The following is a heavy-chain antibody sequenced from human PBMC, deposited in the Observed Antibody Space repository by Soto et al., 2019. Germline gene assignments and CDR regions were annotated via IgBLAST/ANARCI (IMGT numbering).Heavy chain of an antibody. CDR1: GDTFTNFG. D-gene: IGHD1-26*01. V-gene: IGHV1-18*04. CDR2: ITPYNGNA. CDR3: ARARMFSGAHHDY. Sequence: QVHLVQSGAVVENPGASVKVSCKASGDTFTNFGINWVRQAPGQGLEWMGWITPYNGNANYPQKHQDRLTITPDTSPNTAYLQLRSLRSDDTAVYFCARARMFSGAHHDYWGQGTRVTVSS. J-gene: IGHJ4*02.